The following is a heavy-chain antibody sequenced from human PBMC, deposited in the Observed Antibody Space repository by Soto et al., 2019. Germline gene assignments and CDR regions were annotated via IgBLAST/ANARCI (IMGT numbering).Heavy chain of an antibody. Sequence: QVQLVQSGAEVKKPGASVKVSCKASGYTFSSYGISWVRQAPGQGLEWMGWISAYNGNTNYAQKPQGQVNQTTNTSTSTGYMELEGPGSDGQAGELWARNEHGLEFWGQGTLVTVSS. CDR3: ARNEHGLEF. J-gene: IGHJ4*02. V-gene: IGHV1-18*01. CDR1: GYTFSSYG. CDR2: ISAYNGNT. D-gene: IGHD1-1*01.